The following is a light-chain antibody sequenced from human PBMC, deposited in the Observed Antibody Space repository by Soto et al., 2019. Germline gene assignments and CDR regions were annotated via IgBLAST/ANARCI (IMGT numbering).Light chain of an antibody. Sequence: DIQMTQSPSSVSASVGDRVTITCRASEDISSWLAWYQQKPGEAPNLLIYAATSLQSGVPSRFSGSGSGTDFTLTISSLQHEDSASYYCQQTNSFPRTFGQGTTV. V-gene: IGKV1-12*01. CDR2: AAT. J-gene: IGKJ1*01. CDR1: EDISSW. CDR3: QQTNSFPRT.